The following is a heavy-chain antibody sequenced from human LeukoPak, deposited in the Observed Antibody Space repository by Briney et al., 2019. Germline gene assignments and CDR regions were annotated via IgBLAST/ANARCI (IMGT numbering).Heavy chain of an antibody. J-gene: IGHJ4*02. CDR1: GGSITNYF. V-gene: IGHV4-59*01. CDR2: IYSDGSI. CDR3: ARAGDSSGWYFGY. D-gene: IGHD6-19*01. Sequence: PSETLSLTCTVSGGSITNYFWSWIRRPPGKGLEWIGYIYSDGSINYNPSLKSRVTISLDTSKNQFSLKVISVTAADTAVYYCARAGDSSGWYFGYWGQGTLVAVSS.